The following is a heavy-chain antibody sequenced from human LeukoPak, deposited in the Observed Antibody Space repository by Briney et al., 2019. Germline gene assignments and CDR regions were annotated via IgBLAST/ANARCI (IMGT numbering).Heavy chain of an antibody. J-gene: IGHJ5*02. CDR1: GFTFRNAW. V-gene: IGHV3-15*01. CDR3: AKSPTQWLVSMVWFDP. CDR2: IKSKTDGGTT. Sequence: GSLRLSCAASGFTFRNAWMSWVRQAPGKGLEWVGRIKSKTDGGTTDYAAPVKGRFTISRDNSKNTLYLQMNSLRAEDTAVYYCAKSPTQWLVSMVWFDPWGQGTLVTVSS. D-gene: IGHD6-19*01.